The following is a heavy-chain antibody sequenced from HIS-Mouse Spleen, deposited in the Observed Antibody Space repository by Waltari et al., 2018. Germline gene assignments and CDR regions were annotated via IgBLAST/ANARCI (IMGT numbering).Heavy chain of an antibody. Sequence: EVQLVETGGGLIQPGGSLRLSCAASGFTVSSNYMSWVRQAPGKGLEWVFVIYSGGSTYYADSVKGRFTISRDNSKNTLYLQMNSLRAEDTAVYYCARDDPYSSGWYDFDYWGQGTLVTVSS. V-gene: IGHV3-53*02. CDR1: GFTVSSNY. J-gene: IGHJ4*02. D-gene: IGHD6-19*01. CDR2: IYSGGST. CDR3: ARDDPYSSGWYDFDY.